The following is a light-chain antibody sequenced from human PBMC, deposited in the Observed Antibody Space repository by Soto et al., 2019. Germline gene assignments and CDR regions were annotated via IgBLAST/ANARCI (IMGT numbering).Light chain of an antibody. CDR1: QGISNY. J-gene: IGKJ3*01. V-gene: IGKV1-27*01. CDR3: QKYNSAPS. CDR2: AAS. Sequence: DIQMTQSPSSLSASVGDRVTITCRASQGISNYLAWYQQKPGKVPKLLIYAASTLQSGFPSRFSGSGSGTDFTLTISSLQPEDVATYYCQKYNSAPSFGPGTKVDIK.